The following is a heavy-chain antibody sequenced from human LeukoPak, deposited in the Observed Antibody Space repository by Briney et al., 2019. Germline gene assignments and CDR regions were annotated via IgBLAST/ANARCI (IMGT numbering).Heavy chain of an antibody. V-gene: IGHV7-4-1*02. D-gene: IGHD6-13*01. J-gene: IGHJ3*02. CDR3: ASPGIAAAAPDAFDI. Sequence: ASVKVSCKASGYTFSGYYMHWVRQAPGQGLEWMGWINTNTGNPTYAQGFTGRFVFSLDTSVSTAYLQISSLKAEDTAVYYCASPGIAAAAPDAFDIWGQGTMVTVSS. CDR1: GYTFSGYY. CDR2: INTNTGNP.